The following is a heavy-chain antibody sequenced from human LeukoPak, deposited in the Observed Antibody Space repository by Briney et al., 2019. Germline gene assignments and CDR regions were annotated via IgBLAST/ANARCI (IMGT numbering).Heavy chain of an antibody. Sequence: ASVKVSCKASGYTFTGYYMHWVLQAPGQGLEWMGWINPNSGGTNYAQKFQGWVTMTRDTSTSTAYMELSRLRSDDTAVYYCARQMRYCSSTSCYGNWFDPWGQGTLVTVSS. V-gene: IGHV1-2*04. CDR1: GYTFTGYY. J-gene: IGHJ5*02. D-gene: IGHD2-2*01. CDR2: INPNSGGT. CDR3: ARQMRYCSSTSCYGNWFDP.